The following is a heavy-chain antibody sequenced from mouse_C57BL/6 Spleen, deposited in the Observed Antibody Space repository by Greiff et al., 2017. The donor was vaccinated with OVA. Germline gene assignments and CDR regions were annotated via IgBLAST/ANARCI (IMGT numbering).Heavy chain of an antibody. Sequence: EVQLVESEGGLVQPGSSMKLSCTASGFTFSDYYMAWVRQVPEKGLEWVANINYDGSSTYYLDSLKSRFIISRDNAKNILYLQMSSLKSEDTATYYCARGDGYAMDYWGQGTSVTVSS. V-gene: IGHV5-16*01. J-gene: IGHJ4*01. CDR2: INYDGSST. CDR1: GFTFSDYY. CDR3: ARGDGYAMDY.